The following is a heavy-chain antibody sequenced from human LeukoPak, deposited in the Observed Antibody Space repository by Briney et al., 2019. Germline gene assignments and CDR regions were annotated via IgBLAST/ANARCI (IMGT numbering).Heavy chain of an antibody. CDR3: ATWAFYHSLDV. Sequence: GGSLRLSCAASGFTLDAFAMHWVRQAPGKGLEWVSLIDKDGRKTYYADSVKGRFTISRDNSKNSLYLQMNSLRTGDTALYYCATWAFYHSLDVWGRGATVIVSS. V-gene: IGHV3-43*02. CDR2: IDKDGRKT. CDR1: GFTLDAFA. J-gene: IGHJ6*02. D-gene: IGHD1-26*01.